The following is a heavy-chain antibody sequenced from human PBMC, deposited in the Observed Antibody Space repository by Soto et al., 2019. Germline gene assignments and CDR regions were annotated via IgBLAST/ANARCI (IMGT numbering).Heavy chain of an antibody. CDR1: GDSISDSGFY. D-gene: IGHD3-22*01. V-gene: IGHV4-39*01. CDR3: ARDYFDSSDYTTNWFDP. CDR2: IYHTGNA. J-gene: IGHJ5*02. Sequence: SETLCLTCSVSGDSISDSGFYWARKRKTPGEGLEWIGSIYHTGNAYYNPSLKSRVTIFVDTSKNQFSLKLTSVTAADTALYYCARDYFDSSDYTTNWFDPXXQ.